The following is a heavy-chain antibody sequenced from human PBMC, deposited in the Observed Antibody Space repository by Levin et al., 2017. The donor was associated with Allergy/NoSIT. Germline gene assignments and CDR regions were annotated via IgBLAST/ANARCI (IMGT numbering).Heavy chain of an antibody. CDR3: ARRGRWELLVDYYYGLDV. D-gene: IGHD3-10*01. V-gene: IGHV3-23*01. J-gene: IGHJ6*02. CDR1: GFTFSSYD. Sequence: ETLSLTCAASGFTFSSYDMNWVRQAPGKGLEWVSSISGRGGSTYYADSVKGRFTISRDNSKNTLYLQMNSLRAEDTAVYYCARRGRWELLVDYYYGLDVWGQGTTVTVSS. CDR2: ISGRGGST.